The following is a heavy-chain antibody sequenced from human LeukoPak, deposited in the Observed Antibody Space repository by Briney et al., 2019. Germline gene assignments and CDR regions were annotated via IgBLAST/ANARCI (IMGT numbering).Heavy chain of an antibody. V-gene: IGHV4-39*01. CDR1: GGSISSSSYY. CDR3: ASMYRSGYYYAYYFDY. D-gene: IGHD3-22*01. CDR2: IYYSGST. J-gene: IGHJ4*02. Sequence: PSETLSLTCTVSGGSISSSSYYWGWIRQPPGKGLGWIGSIYYSGSTYYNPSLKSRVTISVDTSKNQFSLKLSSVTAADTAVYYCASMYRSGYYYAYYFDYWGQGTLVTVSS.